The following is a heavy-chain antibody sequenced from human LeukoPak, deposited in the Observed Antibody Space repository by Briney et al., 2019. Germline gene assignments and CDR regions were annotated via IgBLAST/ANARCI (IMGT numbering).Heavy chain of an antibody. V-gene: IGHV4-59*01. CDR2: VYYSGTS. D-gene: IGHD3-16*01. CDR3: ARSLRRRKFDP. J-gene: IGHJ5*02. CDR1: GGSISDYY. Sequence: PSETLSLTCTVSGGSISDYYWSWIQQTPGEGLEWIGYVYYSGTSTYNPSLKSRVTTSVDSSKNQFSLSLRSVTAADTAVYYCARSLRRRKFDPWGQGTLVTVSS.